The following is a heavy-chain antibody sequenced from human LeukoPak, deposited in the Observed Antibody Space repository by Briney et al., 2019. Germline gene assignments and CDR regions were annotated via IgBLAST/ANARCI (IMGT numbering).Heavy chain of an antibody. V-gene: IGHV3-7*05. CDR1: GFTFSSYW. Sequence: GGSLRLSCEVSGFTFSSYWMSWVRQAPGKGLEWVANIEQDGSEKYYVDSVKGRFTISRDNAKNSLYLQMNSLRAEDTAVYYCARGSLGTIVVVPAAIGAFDIWGQGTMVTVSS. CDR3: ARGSLGTIVVVPAAIGAFDI. D-gene: IGHD2-2*02. J-gene: IGHJ3*02. CDR2: IEQDGSEK.